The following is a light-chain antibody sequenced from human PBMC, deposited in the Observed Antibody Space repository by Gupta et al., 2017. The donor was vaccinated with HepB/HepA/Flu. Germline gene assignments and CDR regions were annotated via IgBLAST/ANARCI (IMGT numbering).Light chain of an antibody. V-gene: IGLV2-8*01. CDR2: EVN. CDR3: GAYAATTNFVYV. J-gene: IGLJ1*01. Sequence: QSALTQPPSASGAPGPSVTISCTGISSDVGGYKSVSWYQQHPGKVPKLIISEVNKRPSGAPDRFSGSTSGNTSSLTVSGLQAEDEADYYCGAYAATTNFVYVFGTGTKVTVL. CDR1: SSDVGGYKS.